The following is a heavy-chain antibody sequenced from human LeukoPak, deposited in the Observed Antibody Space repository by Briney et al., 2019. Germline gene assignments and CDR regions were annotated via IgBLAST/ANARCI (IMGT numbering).Heavy chain of an antibody. CDR2: MNPNSGNT. CDR1: GYTFTSYD. Sequence: VSVKVSCKASGYTFTSYDINWVRQATGQGLEWMGWMNPNSGNTGYAQKFQGRVTMTRNTSISTAYMELSSLRSEDTAVYYCARVGLYCSSTSCYFDYWGQGTLVTVSS. J-gene: IGHJ4*02. V-gene: IGHV1-8*01. D-gene: IGHD2-2*01. CDR3: ARVGLYCSSTSCYFDY.